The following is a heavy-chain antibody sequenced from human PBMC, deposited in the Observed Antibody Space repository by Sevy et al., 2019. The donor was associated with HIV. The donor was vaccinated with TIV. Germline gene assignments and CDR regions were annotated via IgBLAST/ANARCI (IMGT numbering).Heavy chain of an antibody. D-gene: IGHD6-19*01. CDR1: GFTFSGYV. CDR2: IWDDGTNK. Sequence: GGSLRLSCAASGFTFSGYVMHWVRQAPGKGLEWVAVIWDDGTNKYYTDSVKGRFTISRDNSKNTLYLQMNSLRAEDTAVYYCAREHIAVAGIGYYFDYWGQGTLVTVSS. CDR3: AREHIAVAGIGYYFDY. J-gene: IGHJ4*02. V-gene: IGHV3-33*01.